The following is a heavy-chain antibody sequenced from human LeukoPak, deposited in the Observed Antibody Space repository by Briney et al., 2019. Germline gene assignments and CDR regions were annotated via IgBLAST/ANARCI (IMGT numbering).Heavy chain of an antibody. D-gene: IGHD7-27*01. V-gene: IGHV7-4-1*02. Sequence: ASVKVSCKASGYTFTNYTINWVRLAPGQGLEWMGWINTNTGNPTYAQGFTGRFVFSLDTSVSTAYLQISSLKAEDTAVYYCARGVSLGDIWGQGTMVTVSS. CDR3: ARGVSLGDI. J-gene: IGHJ3*02. CDR1: GYTFTNYT. CDR2: INTNTGNP.